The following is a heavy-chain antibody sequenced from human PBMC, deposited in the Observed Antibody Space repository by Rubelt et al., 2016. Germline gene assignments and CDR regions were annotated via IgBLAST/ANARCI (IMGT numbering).Heavy chain of an antibody. CDR2: ISYDGSNK. Sequence: VQLVESGGGLVKPGGSLRLSCAASGFTFSSYGMHWVRQAPGKGLEWVAVISYDGSNKYYADSVKGRFTISRDNSKNTLYLQMNSLRAEDTAVYYCAREWGYYDSMDDYWGQGTLVTVSS. D-gene: IGHD3-22*01. CDR1: GFTFSSYG. CDR3: AREWGYYDSMDDY. J-gene: IGHJ4*02. V-gene: IGHV3-30*03.